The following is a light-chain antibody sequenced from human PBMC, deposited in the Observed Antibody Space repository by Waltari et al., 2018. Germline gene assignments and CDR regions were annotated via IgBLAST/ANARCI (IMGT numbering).Light chain of an antibody. J-gene: IGLJ3*02. CDR2: KVN. CDR1: SSDAGFYDF. Sequence: QSALTQPASVSGSPGQSITISCTGTSSDAGFYDFVSWFQQHPGQAPHVMIYKVNNRPSGVSNRFSGSKSANTASLTISGLQAEDEADYYCSSYTRRSYWVFGGGTQLTVL. CDR3: SSYTRRSYWV. V-gene: IGLV2-14*01.